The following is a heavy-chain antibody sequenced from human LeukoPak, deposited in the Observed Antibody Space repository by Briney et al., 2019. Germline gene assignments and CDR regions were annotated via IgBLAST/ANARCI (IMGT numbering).Heavy chain of an antibody. V-gene: IGHV5-51*01. CDR3: ARRFGAIFGVVPFDY. Sequence: GESLKISCKGSGYSFTTYWIGWVRQMPGKGLEWMGIIYPGDSDTRYSPSFQGQVTISDDKSISTAYLQWSSLKASDTAMYYCARRFGAIFGVVPFDYWGQGTLVTVSS. D-gene: IGHD3-3*01. J-gene: IGHJ4*02. CDR2: IYPGDSDT. CDR1: GYSFTTYW.